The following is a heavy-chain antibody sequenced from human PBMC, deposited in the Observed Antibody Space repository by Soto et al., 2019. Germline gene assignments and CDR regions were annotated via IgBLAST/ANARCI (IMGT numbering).Heavy chain of an antibody. Sequence: PGGSLRLSCAASGFTFSDYYMSWIRQAPGKGLEWVSYISSSSSYTNYADSVKGRFTISRDNSKNTANLQMNSLRAEDTAIYYCAKDSRHSGIYIDYWGQGTLVTVSS. CDR1: GFTFSDYY. V-gene: IGHV3-11*05. CDR3: AKDSRHSGIYIDY. D-gene: IGHD1-26*01. CDR2: ISSSSSYT. J-gene: IGHJ4*02.